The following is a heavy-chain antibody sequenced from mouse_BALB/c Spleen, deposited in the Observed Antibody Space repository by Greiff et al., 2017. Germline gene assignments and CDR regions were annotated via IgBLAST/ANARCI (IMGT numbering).Heavy chain of an antibody. D-gene: IGHD1-1*01. J-gene: IGHJ1*01. V-gene: IGHV5-17*02. Sequence: DVKLVESGGGLVQPGGSRKLSCAASGFTFSSFGMHWVRQAPEKGLEWVAYISSGSSTIYYADTVKGRFTISRDNPKNTLFLQMTSLRSEDTAMYYCARGYYGTSYWYFDVWGAGTTVTVSS. CDR2: ISSGSSTI. CDR3: ARGYYGTSYWYFDV. CDR1: GFTFSSFG.